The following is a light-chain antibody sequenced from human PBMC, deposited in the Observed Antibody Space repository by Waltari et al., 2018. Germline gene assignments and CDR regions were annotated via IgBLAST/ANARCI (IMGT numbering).Light chain of an antibody. CDR1: NIGSNS. Sequence: SYVLTQPPSVSVAPGQTARVTCGGNNIGSNSVHWYQQRPGQARILVLYEDRDRPSGIPDRVSGSNSGNTATLTISRVEAGDEADYYCQVWDGSTDVVFGGGTKLTVL. V-gene: IGLV3-21*02. CDR2: EDR. J-gene: IGLJ2*01. CDR3: QVWDGSTDVV.